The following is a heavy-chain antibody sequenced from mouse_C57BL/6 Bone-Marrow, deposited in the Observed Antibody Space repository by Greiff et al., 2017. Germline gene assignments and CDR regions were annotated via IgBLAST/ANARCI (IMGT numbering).Heavy chain of an antibody. CDR2: ISNLAYSI. CDR3: AKHDNCYIMDY. CDR1: GFTFSDYG. Sequence: EVQLVESGGGLVQPGGSLKLSCAASGFTFSDYGMAWVRQAPRKGPEWVAFISNLAYSIYYADTVTGRFTISRENAKNTLYLEMSSLRSEDTAMYNCAKHDNCYIMDYWGQGTSVTVSS. J-gene: IGHJ4*01. V-gene: IGHV5-15*01.